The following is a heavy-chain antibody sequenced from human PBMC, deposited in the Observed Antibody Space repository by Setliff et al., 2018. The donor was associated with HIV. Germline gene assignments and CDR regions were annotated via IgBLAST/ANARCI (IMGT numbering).Heavy chain of an antibody. Sequence: HPGGSLRLSCVASGFTFSSNWLSWVRQAPGKGLEWEANIKQDGSEKYYVDSVKGRFTISRDNAKNSLYLQVNNLRAEDTAVYYCARGPSSTHWSPGYFQHWGQGTPVTVSS. J-gene: IGHJ1*01. CDR1: GFTFSSNW. V-gene: IGHV3-7*03. CDR2: IKQDGSEK. CDR3: ARGPSSTHWSPGYFQH. D-gene: IGHD2-8*02.